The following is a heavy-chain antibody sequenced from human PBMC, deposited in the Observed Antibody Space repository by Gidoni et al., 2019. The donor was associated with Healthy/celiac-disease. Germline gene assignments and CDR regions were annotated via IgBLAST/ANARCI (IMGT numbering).Heavy chain of an antibody. D-gene: IGHD5-12*01. CDR2: ISSSSSYI. CDR1: GFTFSSYS. J-gene: IGHJ6*02. CDR3: AGDKPERWLQFGSYYYGMDV. Sequence: EVQLVESGGGLVKPGGSLRLSCAASGFTFSSYSMHWVRQAPGKGLEWVSSISSSSSYIYDADSVKGRFTISRDNAKNSLYLQMNSLGAEDTAVYYCAGDKPERWLQFGSYYYGMDVWGQGTTVTVSS. V-gene: IGHV3-21*01.